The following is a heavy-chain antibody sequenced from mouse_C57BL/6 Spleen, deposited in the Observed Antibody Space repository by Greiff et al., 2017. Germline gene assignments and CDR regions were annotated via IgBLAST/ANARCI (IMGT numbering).Heavy chain of an antibody. CDR2: IYPSDSET. J-gene: IGHJ1*03. Sequence: QVHVKQPGAELVRPGSSVKLSCKASCYTFTSYWMDWVKQRPGQGLEWIGNIYPSDSETHYNQKFKDKATLTVDKSSSTAYMQLSSLTSEDSAVYYCARKELGRWYFDVWGTGTTVTVSS. V-gene: IGHV1-61*01. CDR3: ARKELGRWYFDV. CDR1: CYTFTSYW. D-gene: IGHD4-1*01.